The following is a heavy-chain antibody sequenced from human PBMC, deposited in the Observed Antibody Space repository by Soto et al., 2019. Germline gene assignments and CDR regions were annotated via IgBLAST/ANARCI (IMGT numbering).Heavy chain of an antibody. CDR1: GFSFSSYA. D-gene: IGHD2-15*01. V-gene: IGHV3-23*01. CDR3: AKDKDCCGVYGMDV. CDR2: INGGSTP. J-gene: IGHJ6*02. Sequence: GGSMRLSCVASGFSFSSYAMNWVRQAPGKRLEWVTTINGGSTPYYADSMKGRFTISRDNSKNTRYLQMNSLRADDTTVYYCAKDKDCCGVYGMDVWGQGTTVTVSS.